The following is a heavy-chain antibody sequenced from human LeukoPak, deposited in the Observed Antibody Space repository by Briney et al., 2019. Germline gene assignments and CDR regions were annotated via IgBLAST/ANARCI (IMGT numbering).Heavy chain of an antibody. D-gene: IGHD3-3*01. CDR2: IRYDGSNK. J-gene: IGHJ5*02. CDR1: GFTFSSYG. V-gene: IGHV3-30*02. Sequence: GGSLRLSCAASGFTFSSYGMHWVRQAPGKGLEWVAFIRYDGSNKYYADSVKGRFTISRDNSKNTLYLQMNSLRAEDTAVYYCAREDYDFWSGYYSYNWFDPWGQGTLVTVSS. CDR3: AREDYDFWSGYYSYNWFDP.